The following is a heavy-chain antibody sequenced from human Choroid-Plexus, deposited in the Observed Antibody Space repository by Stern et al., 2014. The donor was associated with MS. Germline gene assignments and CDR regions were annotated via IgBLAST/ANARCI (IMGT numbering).Heavy chain of an antibody. D-gene: IGHD2/OR15-2a*01. V-gene: IGHV3-30*18. CDR2: VSYVGSNK. CDR3: AKDRQYLTYFXXX. Sequence: VQLVESGGGVVQPGRPLRLSCVASGFTFGSCAMHWVRQAPGKGLEWVAVVSYVGSNKYYADSVKARFTISRDNSQNALYMQMSSLRPEDTAVYYCAKDRQYLTYFXXXXGQGSLVPVSS. CDR1: GFTFGSCA. J-gene: IGHJ4*02.